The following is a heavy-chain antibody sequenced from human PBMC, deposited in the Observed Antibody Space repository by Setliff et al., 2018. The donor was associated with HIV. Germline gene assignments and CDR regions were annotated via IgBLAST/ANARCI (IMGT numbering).Heavy chain of an antibody. D-gene: IGHD1-26*01. CDR2: IHITGNT. V-gene: IGHV4-4*07. CDR3: ARDRRDDYYLTAYFDS. J-gene: IGHJ4*02. CDR1: RDSINGHY. Sequence: PSETLSLTCTVSRDSINGHYWTWIRQSAGKGLEWIGHIHITGNTDYNPSLKSRVTISLDTARNQFSLELTSVTATDTAVYYCARDRRDDYYLTAYFDSLGQGTVVTVSS.